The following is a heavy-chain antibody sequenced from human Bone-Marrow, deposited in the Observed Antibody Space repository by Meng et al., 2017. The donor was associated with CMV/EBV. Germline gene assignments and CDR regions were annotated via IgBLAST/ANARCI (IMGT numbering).Heavy chain of an antibody. Sequence: SVKVSCKASGGTFSSYAISWVRQAPGQGLEWMGGIIPIFGTANYAQKFQGRVTITTYESTSTAYMELSSLRSEDTAVYYCARWNWNQQSFDYWGQGTLVTVSS. J-gene: IGHJ4*02. D-gene: IGHD1-1*01. CDR2: IIPIFGTA. CDR3: ARWNWNQQSFDY. V-gene: IGHV1-69*05. CDR1: GGTFSSYA.